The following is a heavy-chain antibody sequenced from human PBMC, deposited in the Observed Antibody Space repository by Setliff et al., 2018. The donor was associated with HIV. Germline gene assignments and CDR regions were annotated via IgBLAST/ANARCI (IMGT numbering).Heavy chain of an antibody. D-gene: IGHD3-22*01. J-gene: IGHJ4*02. V-gene: IGHV3-23*01. CDR1: GFTFTSYA. CDR3: TRGLPVSMIARVGGFDY. CDR2: ISGSGDTA. Sequence: HPGGSLRLSCAASGFTFTSYAVSWVRQAPGKGLEWVSAISGSGDTAFYADSVKGRFTISADSSKNTVYLQMNSLKTEDTAVYYCTRGLPVSMIARVGGFDYWGQGTLVTVSS.